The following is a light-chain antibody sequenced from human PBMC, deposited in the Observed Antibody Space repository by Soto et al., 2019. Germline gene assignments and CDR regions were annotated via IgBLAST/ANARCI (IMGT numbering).Light chain of an antibody. CDR3: SSYTSSRTLL. V-gene: IGLV2-14*01. Sequence: QSALTQPASVSGSPGQPITISCTGTSSDVGGYSYVSWYQQHPGKAPKLMIYDVSNRPSGVPNRFSGSKSGNTASLTISGLQTEDEADYYCSSYTSSRTLLFGGGTKLTVL. CDR2: DVS. CDR1: SSDVGGYSY. J-gene: IGLJ2*01.